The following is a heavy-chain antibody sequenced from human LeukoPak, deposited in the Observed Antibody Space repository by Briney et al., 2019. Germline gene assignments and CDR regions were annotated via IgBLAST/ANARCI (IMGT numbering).Heavy chain of an antibody. CDR1: GGSISSGSYY. J-gene: IGHJ4*02. D-gene: IGHD6-19*01. Sequence: PSQTLSLTCTVSGGSISSGSYYWSWIRQPAGKGLEWIGRIYTSGSTNYNPSLKSRVTISVDTSKNQFSLKLSSVTAADTAVYYCARHRYSSGWYGGWPFDYWGQGTLVTVSS. CDR2: IYTSGST. CDR3: ARHRYSSGWYGGWPFDY. V-gene: IGHV4-61*02.